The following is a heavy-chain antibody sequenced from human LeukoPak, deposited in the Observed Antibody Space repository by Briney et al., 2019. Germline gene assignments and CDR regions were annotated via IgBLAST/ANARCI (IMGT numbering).Heavy chain of an antibody. J-gene: IGHJ5*02. Sequence: ASVKVSCKASGGTFSSYAISWVRQAPGQGLEWMGGIIPIFGTANYAQKFQGRVTITTDESTSTAYMELSSLRSEDTAVCYCARPMDYSSSWFDPWGQGTLVTVSS. V-gene: IGHV1-69*05. CDR1: GGTFSSYA. D-gene: IGHD6-6*01. CDR3: ARPMDYSSSWFDP. CDR2: IIPIFGTA.